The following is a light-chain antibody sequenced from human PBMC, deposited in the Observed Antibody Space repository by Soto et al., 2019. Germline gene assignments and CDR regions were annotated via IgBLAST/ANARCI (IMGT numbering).Light chain of an antibody. J-gene: IGKJ1*01. Sequence: EIVFTQPPATLSLSPGERATLSCRASQSVNSYLGWYQQKPGQAPRLLIYDASNRATGIPARFSGSGSGTDFTLTIDGLEPEDFAVYYCQQYTQSLWTFGQGTKVDIK. CDR1: QSVNSY. CDR3: QQYTQSLWT. V-gene: IGKV3-11*01. CDR2: DAS.